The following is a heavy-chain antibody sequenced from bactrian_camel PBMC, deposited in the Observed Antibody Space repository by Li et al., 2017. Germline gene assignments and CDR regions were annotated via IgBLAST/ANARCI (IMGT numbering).Heavy chain of an antibody. CDR1: GFTFSNSD. J-gene: IGHJ4*01. D-gene: IGHD3*01. CDR3: AKASGSYALDLLFFVN. Sequence: VQLVESGGGLVQPGGSLTLSCTASGFTFSNSDVSWFRQAPESELELVAFINSDGGTTEYADSVKGRFTISRDNAKNTVYLQLNSLKTEDMAMYYCAKASGSYALDLLFFVNWGQGTQVTVS. CDR2: INSDGGTT. V-gene: IGHV3S40*01.